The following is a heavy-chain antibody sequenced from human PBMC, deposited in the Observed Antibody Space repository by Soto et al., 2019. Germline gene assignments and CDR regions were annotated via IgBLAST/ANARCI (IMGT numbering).Heavy chain of an antibody. CDR3: ARDKNSGSYCDS. D-gene: IGHD1-26*01. J-gene: IGHJ4*02. V-gene: IGHV1-69*13. Sequence: SVKVSWKASGGTFSSYAFSWVRQAPGQGLEWMGGIIPIFATTNYAQKFQGRVTITADESTGTAYMELSSLRSEDTAIYYCARDKNSGSYCDSWGQGTLVTVSS. CDR1: GGTFSSYA. CDR2: IIPIFATT.